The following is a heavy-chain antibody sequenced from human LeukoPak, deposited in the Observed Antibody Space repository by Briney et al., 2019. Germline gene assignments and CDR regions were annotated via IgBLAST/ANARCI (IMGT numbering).Heavy chain of an antibody. CDR2: IKQDGSEK. Sequence: GGSLRLSCAASGFTFSRYWMSCVRHAPGKGLEWVANIKQDGSEKYYMDSVRGRFTISRDNAKNSLYLQMNSLRVEDTAVYSCARDSIVGATTFDPWGQGTLVTVSS. CDR1: GFTFSRYW. V-gene: IGHV3-7*01. J-gene: IGHJ5*02. CDR3: ARDSIVGATTFDP. D-gene: IGHD1-26*01.